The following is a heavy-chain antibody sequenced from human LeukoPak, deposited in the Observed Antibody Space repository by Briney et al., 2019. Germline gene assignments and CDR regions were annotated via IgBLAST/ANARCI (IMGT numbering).Heavy chain of an antibody. D-gene: IGHD5-12*01. CDR1: GDSISSGNYY. Sequence: SETLSLTCTVSGDSISSGNYYWSWIRQPAGKGLEWIGRIYTSGSANYNPSLKSRVTISVDTSKNQFSLKLSSVTAADAAVYYCARRGSLGDSGYDFPSGVFDYWGQGTLVTVSS. CDR3: ARRGSLGDSGYDFPSGVFDY. CDR2: IYTSGSA. V-gene: IGHV4-61*02. J-gene: IGHJ4*02.